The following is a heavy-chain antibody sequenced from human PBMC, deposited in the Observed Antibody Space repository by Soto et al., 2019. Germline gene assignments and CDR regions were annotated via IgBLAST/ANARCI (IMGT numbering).Heavy chain of an antibody. D-gene: IGHD6-19*01. CDR2: IYWDDDK. CDR1: GFSLSTSGVG. V-gene: IGHV2-5*02. CDR3: AHIVVAGLGYYFAY. Sequence: SGPTLVNPTQTLTLTCTFSGFSLSTSGVGVGWIRQPPGKALEWLALIYWDDDKRYSPSLKSRLTITKDTSKNQVVLTMSNMDPVDTARYYCAHIVVAGLGYYFAYWGQGTLVTVSS. J-gene: IGHJ4*02.